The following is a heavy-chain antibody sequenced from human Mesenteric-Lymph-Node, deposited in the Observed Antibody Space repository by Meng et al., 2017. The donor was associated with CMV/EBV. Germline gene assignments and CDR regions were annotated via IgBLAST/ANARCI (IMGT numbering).Heavy chain of an antibody. Sequence: LRLSCAASGCTFSSYWLHWVRQVPGKGLVWVSRINSDGSSTSYADSVKGRFTISRDNAKNTLYLQMNSLRAEDTAVYYCARTSYYFDYWGQGTLVTVSS. CDR1: GCTFSSYW. D-gene: IGHD2-2*01. CDR2: INSDGSST. CDR3: ARTSYYFDY. V-gene: IGHV3-74*01. J-gene: IGHJ4*02.